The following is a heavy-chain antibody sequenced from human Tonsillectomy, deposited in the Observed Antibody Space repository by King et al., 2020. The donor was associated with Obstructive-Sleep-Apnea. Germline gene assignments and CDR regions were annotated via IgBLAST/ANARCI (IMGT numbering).Heavy chain of an antibody. J-gene: IGHJ6*02. CDR2: IYYSGST. D-gene: IGHD6-13*01. V-gene: IGHV4-31*03. CDR1: GGSISSGGYY. Sequence: VQLQESGPGLVKPSQTLSLTCTVSGGSISSGGYYWSWIRQHPGKGLEWIGYIYYSGSTYYNPSLKSRVTISVDTSKNQFSLKLSSVTAADTAVYYCARDELAAAGTFDPYYYGMDVWGQGTTVTVSS. CDR3: ARDELAAAGTFDPYYYGMDV.